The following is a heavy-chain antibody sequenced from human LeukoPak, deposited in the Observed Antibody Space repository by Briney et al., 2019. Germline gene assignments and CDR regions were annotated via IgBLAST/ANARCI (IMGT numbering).Heavy chain of an antibody. CDR3: ARDLGYGLFDY. V-gene: IGHV3-48*04. D-gene: IGHD5-12*01. J-gene: IGHJ4*02. CDR1: GFTFSSYS. Sequence: GGSLRLSCAASGFTFSSYSMNWVRQAPGKGLEWVSYISSSSSTIYYADSVKGRFTISRDNAKNSLYLQMNSLRAEDTAVYYCARDLGYGLFDYWGQGTLVTVSS. CDR2: ISSSSSTI.